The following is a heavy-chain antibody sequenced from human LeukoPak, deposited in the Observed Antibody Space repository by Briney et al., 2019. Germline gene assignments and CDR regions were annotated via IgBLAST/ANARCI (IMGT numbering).Heavy chain of an antibody. CDR3: ARVRSGYYFDY. D-gene: IGHD2-21*01. V-gene: IGHV3-74*01. J-gene: IGHJ4*02. CDR1: GFSFSSYW. CDR2: ISSDGSST. Sequence: PGGSLRLSCAASGFSFSSYWMDWVRQAPGKGLGWVSRISSDGSSTYYADSVEGRFTISRDNAKNTLYLQMNNLRAEDTAVYYCARVRSGYYFDYWGQGTLVTVSS.